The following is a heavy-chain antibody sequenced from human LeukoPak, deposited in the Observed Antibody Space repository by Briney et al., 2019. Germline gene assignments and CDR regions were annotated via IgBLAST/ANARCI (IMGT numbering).Heavy chain of an antibody. J-gene: IGHJ4*02. V-gene: IGHV4-38-2*02. CDR1: GYSISSGYY. Sequence: SETLSLTCTVSGYSISSGYYWGWIRPPPGKGLEWIGSIYHSGSTYYNPSLKSRVTISVDTSKNQFSLKLSSVTAADTAVYYCARRRLSAPFDYWGQGTLVTVSS. D-gene: IGHD4/OR15-4a*01. CDR2: IYHSGST. CDR3: ARRRLSAPFDY.